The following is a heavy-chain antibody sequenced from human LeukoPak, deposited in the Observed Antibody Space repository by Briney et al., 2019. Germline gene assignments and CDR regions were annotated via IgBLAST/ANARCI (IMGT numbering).Heavy chain of an antibody. CDR3: ARDPGRYFDWFLRAGYFDY. V-gene: IGHV4-39*07. J-gene: IGHJ4*02. CDR1: GGSISSSSYY. Sequence: SETLSLTCTVSGGSISSSSYYWGWIRQPPGKGLEWIGSIYYSGSTYYNPSLKSRVIISVDPSKNQFSLKLRSVTAADPAVYYCARDPGRYFDWFLRAGYFDYWGQGTLVTVSS. D-gene: IGHD3-9*01. CDR2: IYYSGST.